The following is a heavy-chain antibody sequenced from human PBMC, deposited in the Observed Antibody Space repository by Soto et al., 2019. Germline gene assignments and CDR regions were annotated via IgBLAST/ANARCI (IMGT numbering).Heavy chain of an antibody. Sequence: QVQLVQSRAEVKKPGASVKVSCKASGYTFTSYYMHWVRQAPGQGLEWMGMINPSGGSASYTQKLQGRVTMTRDTSTNTIYMELSSLRSEDTAVYYCARSHYYGSGAYTPDDNWGQGTLVIVSS. J-gene: IGHJ4*02. CDR2: INPSGGSA. D-gene: IGHD3-10*01. V-gene: IGHV1-46*03. CDR1: GYTFTSYY. CDR3: ARSHYYGSGAYTPDDN.